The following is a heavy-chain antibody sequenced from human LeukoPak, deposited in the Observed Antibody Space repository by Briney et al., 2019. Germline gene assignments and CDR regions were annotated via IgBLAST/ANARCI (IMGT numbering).Heavy chain of an antibody. D-gene: IGHD1-26*01. Sequence: PGGSLRLSCAASGFTFDDYGMSWVRQAPGKGLEWVSGINWNGGSTGYADSVKGRFTISRDNAKNSLYLQMNSLRAEDTALYYCARDGGSYYVGYFDYWGQGTLVTVSS. CDR3: ARDGGSYYVGYFDY. CDR2: INWNGGST. V-gene: IGHV3-20*04. J-gene: IGHJ4*02. CDR1: GFTFDDYG.